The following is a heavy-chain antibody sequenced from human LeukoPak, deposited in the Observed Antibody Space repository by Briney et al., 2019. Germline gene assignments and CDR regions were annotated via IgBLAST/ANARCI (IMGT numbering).Heavy chain of an antibody. V-gene: IGHV4-34*01. CDR1: GGSFSGYY. D-gene: IGHD6-13*01. J-gene: IGHJ4*02. CDR3: ARGGGNKQQLVQHSEYYFDY. Sequence: KPSETLSLTWAVYGGSFSGYYWSWIRQPPGKGLEWIGEINHSGSTNYNPSLKSRVTISVDTSKNQFSLKLSSVTAADTAVYYCARGGGNKQQLVQHSEYYFDYCGQGTLVTVSS. CDR2: INHSGST.